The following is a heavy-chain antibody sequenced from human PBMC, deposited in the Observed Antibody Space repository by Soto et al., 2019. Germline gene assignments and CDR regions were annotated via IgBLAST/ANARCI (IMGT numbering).Heavy chain of an antibody. CDR1: GGTFSSYA. CDR2: IIPIFGTA. D-gene: IGHD5-12*01. Sequence: QVQLVQSGAEVKKPGSSVKVSCKASGGTFSSYAISWVRQAPGQGLEWMGGIIPIFGTANYAQKFQGRVTITADESTSTAYMELSSLRSEDTAVYYCARDRGMATILDFDYWGQGPLVTVSS. J-gene: IGHJ4*02. CDR3: ARDRGMATILDFDY. V-gene: IGHV1-69*12.